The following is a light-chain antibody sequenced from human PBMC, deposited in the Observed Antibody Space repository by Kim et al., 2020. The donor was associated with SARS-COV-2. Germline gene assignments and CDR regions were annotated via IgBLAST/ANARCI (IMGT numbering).Light chain of an antibody. CDR2: GNN. J-gene: IGLJ2*01. CDR3: QSYDSSLSGSV. V-gene: IGLV1-40*01. CDR1: SSNIGAGYD. Sequence: GVTISCTGSSSNIGAGYDVNWYQQLPGTAPKVLIYGNNNRPSGVPDRFSGSKSGTSASLAITGLQAEDEADYYCQSYDSSLSGSVFGGGTKLTVL.